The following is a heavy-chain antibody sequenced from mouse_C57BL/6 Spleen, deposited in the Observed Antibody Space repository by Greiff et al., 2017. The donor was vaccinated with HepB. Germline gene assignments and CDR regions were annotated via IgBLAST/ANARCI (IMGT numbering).Heavy chain of an antibody. V-gene: IGHV1-76*01. Sequence: QVQLKQSGAELVRPGASVKLSCKASGYTFTDYYINWVKQRPGQGLEWIARIYPGSGNTYYNEKFKGKATLTAEKSSSTAYMQLSSLTSEDSAVYFCASGGYYDYDVAMDYWGQGTSVTVSS. CDR2: IYPGSGNT. J-gene: IGHJ4*01. D-gene: IGHD2-4*01. CDR3: ASGGYYDYDVAMDY. CDR1: GYTFTDYY.